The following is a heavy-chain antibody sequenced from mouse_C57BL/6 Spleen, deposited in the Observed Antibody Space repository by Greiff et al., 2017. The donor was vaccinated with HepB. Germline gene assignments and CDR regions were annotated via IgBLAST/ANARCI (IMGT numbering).Heavy chain of an antibody. Sequence: EVKLQESGGDLVKPGGSLKLSCAASGFTFSSYGMSWVRQTPDKRLEWVATISSGGSYTYYPDSVKGRFTISRDNAKNTLYLQMSSLKSEDTAMYYCARRDYYGSSTYYFDYWGQGTTLTVSS. CDR1: GFTFSSYG. V-gene: IGHV5-6*02. CDR2: ISSGGSYT. D-gene: IGHD1-1*01. J-gene: IGHJ2*01. CDR3: ARRDYYGSSTYYFDY.